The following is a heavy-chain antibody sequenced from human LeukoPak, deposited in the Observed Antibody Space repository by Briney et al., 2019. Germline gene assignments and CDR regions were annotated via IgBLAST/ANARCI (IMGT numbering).Heavy chain of an antibody. J-gene: IGHJ4*02. D-gene: IGHD6-19*01. V-gene: IGHV3-23*01. CDR1: GFTFSSYA. CDR2: ISGSGGST. Sequence: GGSLRLSCAASGFTFSSYAMSWVRQAPGKGLEWVSAISGSGGSTYYADSVKGRFTTSRDNSKNTLYLQMNSLRAEDTAVYYCAKGPLGWNYFDYWGQGTLVTVSS. CDR3: AKGPLGWNYFDY.